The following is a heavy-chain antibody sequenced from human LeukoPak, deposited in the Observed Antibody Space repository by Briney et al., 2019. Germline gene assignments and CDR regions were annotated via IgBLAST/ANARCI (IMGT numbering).Heavy chain of an antibody. Sequence: SVKVSCKASGGTFSSYAISWVRQAPGQGLEWMGGIIPIFGTANYTQKFQGRVTITADESTSTAYMELSSLRSEDTAVYYCARGAEYYDFWSGPFDYWGQGTLVTVSS. D-gene: IGHD3-3*01. J-gene: IGHJ4*02. CDR1: GGTFSSYA. CDR3: ARGAEYYDFWSGPFDY. CDR2: IIPIFGTA. V-gene: IGHV1-69*13.